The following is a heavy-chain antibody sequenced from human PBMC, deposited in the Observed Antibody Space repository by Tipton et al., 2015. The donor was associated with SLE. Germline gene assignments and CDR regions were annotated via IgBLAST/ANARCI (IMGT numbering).Heavy chain of an antibody. D-gene: IGHD3-10*01. Sequence: TLSLTCTVSGGSISSDSYYWSWIRQPAGKGLEWIGRIYTSGSTNYNPSLKSRVTISVDTSKNQFSLKLSSVTAADTAVYYCARAGEGVFDYWGQGTLVTVSS. CDR1: GGSISSDSYY. CDR3: ARAGEGVFDY. V-gene: IGHV4-61*02. CDR2: IYTSGST. J-gene: IGHJ4*02.